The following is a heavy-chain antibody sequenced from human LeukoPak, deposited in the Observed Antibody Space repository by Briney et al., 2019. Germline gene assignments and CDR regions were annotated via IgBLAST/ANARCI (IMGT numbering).Heavy chain of an antibody. CDR2: ISAYNGNT. Sequence: GVSVKVSCKASGYTFTSYGISWVRQAPGQGLEWMGWISAYNGNTNYAQKLQGRVTMTTDTSTSTAYMELRSLRSDDTAVYYCARPTSGVRGVIPFDYWGQGTLVTVS. D-gene: IGHD3-10*01. V-gene: IGHV1-18*01. CDR3: ARPTSGVRGVIPFDY. J-gene: IGHJ4*02. CDR1: GYTFTSYG.